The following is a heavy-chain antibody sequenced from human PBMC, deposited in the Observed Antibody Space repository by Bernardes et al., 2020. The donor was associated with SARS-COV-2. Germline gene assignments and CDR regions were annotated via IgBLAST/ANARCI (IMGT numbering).Heavy chain of an antibody. CDR2: ISYSGST. CDR3: ARQIDSWHIAVVVSVPRGKPFYFES. V-gene: IGHV4-39*01. Sequence: SETLSLTCTVSGDSMSSRRYYWGWIRQPKGKELEGIGSISYSGSTNYNPSLKSRVTISVDTYKQQFSLKLSSVTATDTAVYFCARQIDSWHIAVVVSVPRGKPFYFESCGQGALVTVSS. CDR1: GDSMSSRRYY. J-gene: IGHJ4*02. D-gene: IGHD2-21*01.